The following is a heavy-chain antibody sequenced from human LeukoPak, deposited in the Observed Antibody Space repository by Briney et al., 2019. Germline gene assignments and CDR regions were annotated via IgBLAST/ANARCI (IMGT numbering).Heavy chain of an antibody. CDR3: ARHGGAYCGGDCYSCEFDY. J-gene: IGHJ4*02. D-gene: IGHD2-21*01. Sequence: PSETLSLTCTVSGGSNSSSSYYWGWIRQPPGKGLEWIGSIYYSGSTYYNPSLKSRVTISVDTSKNQFSLKLSSVTAADTAVYYCARHGGAYCGGDCYSCEFDYWGQGTLVTVSS. CDR2: IYYSGST. CDR1: GGSNSSSSYY. V-gene: IGHV4-39*01.